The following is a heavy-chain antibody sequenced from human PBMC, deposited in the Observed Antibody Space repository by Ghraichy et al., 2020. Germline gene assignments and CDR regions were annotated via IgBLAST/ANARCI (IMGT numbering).Heavy chain of an antibody. J-gene: IGHJ3*02. Sequence: GGSLRLSCAASGFTFSSYGMHWVRQAPGKGLEWVAVIWYDGSNKYYADSVKGRFTISRDNSKNTLYLQMNSLRAEDTAVYYCARDAVGANTGMVIWGQGTMVTVSS. CDR2: IWYDGSNK. V-gene: IGHV3-33*01. CDR3: ARDAVGANTGMVI. CDR1: GFTFSSYG. D-gene: IGHD1-26*01.